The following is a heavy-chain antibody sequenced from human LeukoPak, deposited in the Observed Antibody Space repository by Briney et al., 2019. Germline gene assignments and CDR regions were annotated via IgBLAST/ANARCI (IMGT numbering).Heavy chain of an antibody. D-gene: IGHD1-26*01. CDR1: GGTFTNYA. CDR3: ARGVRNSGSYYVDY. CDR2: IIPVFGTT. V-gene: IGHV1-69*01. J-gene: IGHJ4*02. Sequence: GSSVKVSCKASGGTFTNYAFTWVRQAPGRGLEWMGGIIPVFGTTDYAQKFQGRVTITADESTTTAYMELRSLRSEDTAVYYCARGVRNSGSYYVDYWGQGTPVTVSS.